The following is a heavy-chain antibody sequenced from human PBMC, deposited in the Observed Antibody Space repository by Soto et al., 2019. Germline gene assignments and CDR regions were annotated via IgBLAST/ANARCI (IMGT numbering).Heavy chain of an antibody. V-gene: IGHV1-69*13. J-gene: IGHJ3*02. CDR1: GGTFSSYA. Sequence: SVKVSCKASGGTFSSYAISWVRQAPGQGLEWMGGIIPIFGTANYAQKFQGRVTITADESTSTAYMELSSLRSEDTAVYYCASPYYYDSSGYYYVKAFDIWGQGTMVTVSS. CDR2: IIPIFGTA. D-gene: IGHD3-22*01. CDR3: ASPYYYDSSGYYYVKAFDI.